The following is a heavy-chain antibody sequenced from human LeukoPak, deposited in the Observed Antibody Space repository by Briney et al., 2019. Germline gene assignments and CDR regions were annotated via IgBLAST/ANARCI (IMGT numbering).Heavy chain of an antibody. CDR3: ARLGYCSSTSCYIAPSDAFDI. J-gene: IGHJ3*02. V-gene: IGHV4-39*07. Sequence: SETLSLTCTVSGGFISSSSYYWGWIRQPPGKGLEWIGSIYYSGSTYYNPSLKSRVTISVDTSKNQFSLKLSSVTAADTAVYYCARLGYCSSTSCYIAPSDAFDIWGQGTMVTVSS. CDR1: GGFISSSSYY. D-gene: IGHD2-2*02. CDR2: IYYSGST.